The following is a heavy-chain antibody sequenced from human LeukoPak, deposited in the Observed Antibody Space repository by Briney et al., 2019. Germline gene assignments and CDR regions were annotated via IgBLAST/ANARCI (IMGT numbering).Heavy chain of an antibody. Sequence: ASVKVSCEASGYTLTSYDINWVRQATGQGLEWMGWMNPNSGNTGYAQKFQGRVTMTRNTSISTAYMELSSLRSEDTAVYYCARGPRYCSGGSCYSKLDYWGQGTLVTVSS. CDR3: ARGPRYCSGGSCYSKLDY. CDR1: GYTLTSYD. V-gene: IGHV1-8*01. CDR2: MNPNSGNT. D-gene: IGHD2-15*01. J-gene: IGHJ4*02.